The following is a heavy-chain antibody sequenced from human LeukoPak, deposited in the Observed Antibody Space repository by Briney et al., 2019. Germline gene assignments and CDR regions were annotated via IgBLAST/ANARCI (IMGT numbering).Heavy chain of an antibody. CDR3: SRITMVRRVSDY. Sequence: GGALRHSCASSGFTFSSYRMSWVREAPGEGVGRVANINKEGSEKYDDDPVKDRITISKDNGKNSLYLQMTSLRTEDTAVYSCSRITMVRRVSDYWGQGTLVTVSS. CDR1: GFTFSSYR. J-gene: IGHJ4*02. V-gene: IGHV3-7*01. CDR2: INKEGSEK. D-gene: IGHD3-10*01.